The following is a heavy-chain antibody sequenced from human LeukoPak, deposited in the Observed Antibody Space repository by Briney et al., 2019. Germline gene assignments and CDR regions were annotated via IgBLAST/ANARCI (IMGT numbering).Heavy chain of an antibody. D-gene: IGHD3-22*01. CDR3: AKDRYYDSSGYYLFDY. V-gene: IGHV3-9*01. J-gene: IGHJ4*02. Sequence: GGSLRLSCAASGFTFDDYAKHWVRQAPGKGLEWVSGISWNSGSIGYADSVKGRFTISRDNAKNSLYLQMNSLRAEDTALYYCAKDRYYDSSGYYLFDYWGQGTLVTVSS. CDR1: GFTFDDYA. CDR2: ISWNSGSI.